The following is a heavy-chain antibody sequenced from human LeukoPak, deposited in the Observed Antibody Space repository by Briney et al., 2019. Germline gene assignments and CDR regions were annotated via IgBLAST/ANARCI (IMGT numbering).Heavy chain of an antibody. CDR1: GFTFSYYW. V-gene: IGHV3-74*01. D-gene: IGHD3-22*01. Sequence: GGSLRLSCAASGFTFSYYWMHWVRQAPGKGLVWVSRIDSDGSSTSYADSVKGRFTISRDNAKNTLYLQMNTLRAEDTAVYYCARAYYDSSGYYGFDYWGQGTLVTVSS. J-gene: IGHJ4*02. CDR2: IDSDGSST. CDR3: ARAYYDSSGYYGFDY.